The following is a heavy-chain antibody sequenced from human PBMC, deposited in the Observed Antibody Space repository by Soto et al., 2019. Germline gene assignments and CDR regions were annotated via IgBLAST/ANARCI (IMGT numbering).Heavy chain of an antibody. CDR2: ISAYNGNT. J-gene: IGHJ6*02. CDR3: ASDHYDSRSSYKRHYYYYGMDV. CDR1: GYTFTSYG. Sequence: ASVKVSCKASGYTFTSYGISWVRQAPGQGLEWMGWISAYNGNTNYAQKLQGRVTMTTDTSTSTAYMELRSLRSDDTAVYYCASDHYDSRSSYKRHYYYYGMDVWGQGTMVTVSS. V-gene: IGHV1-18*04. D-gene: IGHD3-3*01.